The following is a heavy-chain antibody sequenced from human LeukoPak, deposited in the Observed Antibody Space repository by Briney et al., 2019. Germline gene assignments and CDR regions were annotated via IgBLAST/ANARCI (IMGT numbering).Heavy chain of an antibody. D-gene: IGHD6-13*01. V-gene: IGHV1-69*05. CDR3: ARHIAAAGTIGFDP. CDR2: IIPIFGTA. CDR1: GGTFSSYA. J-gene: IGHJ5*02. Sequence: ASVKVSCKASGGTFSSYAISWVRQAPGQGLEWMGGIIPIFGTANYAQKFQGRVTITTDESTSTAYMELSSLRSEDTAVYYCARHIAAAGTIGFDPWGQGTLVTVSS.